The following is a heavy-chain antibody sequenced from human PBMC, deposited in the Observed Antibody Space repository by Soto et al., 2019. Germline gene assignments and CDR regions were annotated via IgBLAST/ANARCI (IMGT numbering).Heavy chain of an antibody. CDR3: ARMGYYHYYGMDV. J-gene: IGHJ6*02. CDR1: GYTFTSYD. Sequence: GAPVQVCSEASGYTFTSYDSKWVRQDTGQGLEWMGWMNPNSGSTGYAQKFQGRVTMTGNTSISTAYMELSSLRSEDTAVYYCARMGYYHYYGMDVWGQGTTVTVS. V-gene: IGHV1-8*01. CDR2: MNPNSGST.